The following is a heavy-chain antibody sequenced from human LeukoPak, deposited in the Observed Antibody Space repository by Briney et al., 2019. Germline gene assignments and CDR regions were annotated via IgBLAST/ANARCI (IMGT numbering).Heavy chain of an antibody. Sequence: SVKVSCKASGGTFSSYAISWVRQAPGQGLEWMGGIIPIFGTANYAQKFQGRVTITADESTSTAYMELSSLRSEDTAVYYCASGVAARRNYYYYYMDVWGKGTTVTVSS. D-gene: IGHD6-6*01. V-gene: IGHV1-69*13. J-gene: IGHJ6*03. CDR2: IIPIFGTA. CDR3: ASGVAARRNYYYYYMDV. CDR1: GGTFSSYA.